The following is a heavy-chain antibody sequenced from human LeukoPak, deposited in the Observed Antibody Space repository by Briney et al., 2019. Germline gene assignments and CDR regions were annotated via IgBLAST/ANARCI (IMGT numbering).Heavy chain of an antibody. CDR3: ARDGTAAGLYFDL. CDR1: GFTFSSYW. V-gene: IGHV3-7*01. D-gene: IGHD6-13*01. CDR2: IKQDGGEK. Sequence: PGGSLRLSCAAFGFTFSSYWMNWVRQAPGKGLEWVASIKQDGGEKSYVDSVKGRFTISRDNAKNSLYLQMSSLRAEDTAVYYCARDGTAAGLYFDLWGQGTPVTVSS. J-gene: IGHJ4*01.